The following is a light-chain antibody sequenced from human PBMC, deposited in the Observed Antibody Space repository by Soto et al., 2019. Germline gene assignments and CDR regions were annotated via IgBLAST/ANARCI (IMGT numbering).Light chain of an antibody. V-gene: IGLV1-40*01. CDR2: GNS. J-gene: IGLJ3*02. Sequence: QSVLTQPPSVSGAPGQRVTIPCTGSSSNIGAGYDVHWYQQLPGTAPKLLIYGNSNRPSGVLDRFSGSKSGTSASLAITGLQAEDEADYYCQSYDSSLSGVVFGGGTKLTVL. CDR3: QSYDSSLSGVV. CDR1: SSNIGAGYD.